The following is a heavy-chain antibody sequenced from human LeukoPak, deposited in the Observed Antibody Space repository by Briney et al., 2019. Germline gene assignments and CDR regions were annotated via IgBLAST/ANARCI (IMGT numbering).Heavy chain of an antibody. J-gene: IGHJ4*02. CDR1: GYTFPDYN. V-gene: IGHV1-18*01. D-gene: IGHD1-1*01. CDR3: ARTSTTGGDFDY. Sequence: GASVKVSCKASGYTFPDYNFSWVRQAPGQGLEWMGWISTYNGNTKYAQNLQGRVTMTTDTSTSTAYMELRSLRSDDTAVYYCARTSTTGGDFDYWGQGTLVTVSS. CDR2: ISTYNGNT.